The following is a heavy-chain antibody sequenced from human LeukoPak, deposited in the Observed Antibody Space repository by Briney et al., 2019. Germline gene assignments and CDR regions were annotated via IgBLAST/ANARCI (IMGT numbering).Heavy chain of an antibody. J-gene: IGHJ3*02. V-gene: IGHV4-34*01. Sequence: PSETLSLTCAVYGGSFSGYYWSWIRQPPGKGLEWIGEINHSGSPNYNPSLKSRVTISIDTSKNQFSLKLSPATAADAAVYCCARDLSDYYGSGSYRPIDAFDIWGQGTMVTVSS. CDR2: INHSGSP. CDR1: GGSFSGYY. D-gene: IGHD3-10*01. CDR3: ARDLSDYYGSGSYRPIDAFDI.